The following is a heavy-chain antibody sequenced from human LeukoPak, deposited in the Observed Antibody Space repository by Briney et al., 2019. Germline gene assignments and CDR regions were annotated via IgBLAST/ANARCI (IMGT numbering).Heavy chain of an antibody. CDR3: VKDATPRNSIWDYFGK. CDR2: IGGPTET. V-gene: IGHV3-23*01. J-gene: IGHJ4*02. Sequence: GGSLSLSCVASGFTFDICAMSWVRQAPGKGPEGVSSIGGPTETFYADSVKGRFTVSRDNSQNTLYLQMNSLRAEDTAVYYCVKDATPRNSIWDYFGKWGQGTLVTVSS. CDR1: GFTFDICA. D-gene: IGHD4-23*01.